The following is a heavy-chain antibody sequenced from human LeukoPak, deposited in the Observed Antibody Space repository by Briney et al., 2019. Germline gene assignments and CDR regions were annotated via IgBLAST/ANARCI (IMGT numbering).Heavy chain of an antibody. V-gene: IGHV4-59*08. D-gene: IGHD6-6*01. CDR2: IYYGGAT. CDR1: GGSISTYH. J-gene: IGHJ4*02. CDR3: ARRSKVFSSSSDPYYFDF. Sequence: ETLSLTCTVSGGSISTYHWTWIRQAPGKGLEWIGYIYYGGATNYNPSLESRVTITVDTSKNQFSLNLRSVAASDTAVYYCARRSKVFSSSSDPYYFDFWGQGTLVTVSS.